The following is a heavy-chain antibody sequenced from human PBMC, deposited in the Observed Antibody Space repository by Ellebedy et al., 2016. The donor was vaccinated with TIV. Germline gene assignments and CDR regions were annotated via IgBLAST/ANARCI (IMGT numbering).Heavy chain of an antibody. J-gene: IGHJ4*02. CDR1: GYTFTDYG. CDR2: INPYNGNR. D-gene: IGHD3-22*01. Sequence: AASVKVSCKASGYTFTDYGISWVRQAPGQGLEWMGWINPYNGNRNYAQKLQGRVTMTSDTSTSTAYMELTSLRSDDTAVYYCARDLDSRGYYFGYWGQGTLVTVSS. V-gene: IGHV1-18*01. CDR3: ARDLDSRGYYFGY.